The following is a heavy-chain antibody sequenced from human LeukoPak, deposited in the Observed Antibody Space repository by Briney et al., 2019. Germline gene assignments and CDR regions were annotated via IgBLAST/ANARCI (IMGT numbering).Heavy chain of an antibody. D-gene: IGHD1-1*01. CDR2: ISSSSSYI. CDR3: ARGGKPFDY. J-gene: IGHJ4*02. CDR1: GFTFSTLS. Sequence: GGSLRLSCAASGFTFSTLSMNWVRQAPGKGLEWVSFISSSSSYIYYADSVKGRFTISRDTAKNSLYLQMNSLRAEDTAVYYCARGGKPFDYWGQGTLVTVSS. V-gene: IGHV3-21*01.